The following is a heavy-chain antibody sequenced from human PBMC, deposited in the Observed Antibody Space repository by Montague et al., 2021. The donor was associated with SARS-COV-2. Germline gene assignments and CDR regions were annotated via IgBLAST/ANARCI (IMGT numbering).Heavy chain of an antibody. CDR3: ARGRFSVAMDSSYYFDS. V-gene: IGHV4-59*11. CDR1: GGSISGHY. J-gene: IGHJ4*02. Sequence: SETLSLTCAVSGGSISGHYWAWIRQPPEKGLEWIGHIYSGGSAYYNPSLKSRVTLSVGPSKNQFSLKMSSVAAADTAKYYCARGRFSVAMDSSYYFDSWGQGTLVTVSS. CDR2: IYSGGSA. D-gene: IGHD5-24*01.